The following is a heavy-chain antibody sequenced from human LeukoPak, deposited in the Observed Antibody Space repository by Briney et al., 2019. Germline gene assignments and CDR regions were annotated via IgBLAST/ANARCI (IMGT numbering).Heavy chain of an antibody. Sequence: GGSLRLSCAASGFTFSSYGMHWVRQAPGKGLEWVAVISYDGSNKYYADSVKGRFTISRDNAKNSLYLQMNSLRAEDTAVYYCARDRSSLYGSGAFDYWGQGTLVTVSS. J-gene: IGHJ4*02. CDR3: ARDRSSLYGSGAFDY. CDR1: GFTFSSYG. V-gene: IGHV3-30*03. D-gene: IGHD6-19*01. CDR2: ISYDGSNK.